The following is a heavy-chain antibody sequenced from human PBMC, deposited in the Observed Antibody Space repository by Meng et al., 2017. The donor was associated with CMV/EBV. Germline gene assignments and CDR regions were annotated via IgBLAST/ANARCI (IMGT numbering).Heavy chain of an antibody. CDR2: ISYDGSNK. J-gene: IGHJ4*02. CDR1: GFTFSSYE. V-gene: IGHV3-30-3*01. D-gene: IGHD6-13*01. Sequence: GGSLRLSCAASGFTFSSYEMNWVRQAPGKGLEWVAVISYDGSNKYYADSVKGRFTISRDNSKNTLYLQMNSLRAEDTAVYYCARARVYSSSWYGGFDYWGQGTLVTVSS. CDR3: ARARVYSSSWYGGFDY.